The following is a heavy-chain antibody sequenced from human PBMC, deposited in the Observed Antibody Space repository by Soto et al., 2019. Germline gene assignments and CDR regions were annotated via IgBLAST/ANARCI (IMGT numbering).Heavy chain of an antibody. CDR1: GYTFTSYG. Sequence: ASVKVSCKASGYTFTSYGISWVRQAPGQGLEWMGWISAYNGNTNYAQKLQGRVTMTTDTSTSTAYMELRSLRSDDTAVYYCARDRDYYGSARQTDGWLDTWGQGTLVTVSS. CDR3: ARDRDYYGSARQTDGWLDT. J-gene: IGHJ5*02. D-gene: IGHD3-10*01. V-gene: IGHV1-18*04. CDR2: ISAYNGNT.